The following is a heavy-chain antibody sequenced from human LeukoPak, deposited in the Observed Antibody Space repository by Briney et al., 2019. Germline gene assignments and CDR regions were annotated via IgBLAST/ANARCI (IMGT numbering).Heavy chain of an antibody. J-gene: IGHJ3*02. CDR1: GYTFTSYD. D-gene: IGHD6-19*01. CDR3: ARAGSASSGKGAFDI. Sequence: ASVKVSCKASGYTFTSYDINWVRQAPGQRLEWMGWINAGSGNTKYSQKFQGRVTITRDTSASTAYMELSSLRSEDTAVYYCARAGSASSGKGAFDIWGQGTMVTVSS. CDR2: INAGSGNT. V-gene: IGHV1-3*01.